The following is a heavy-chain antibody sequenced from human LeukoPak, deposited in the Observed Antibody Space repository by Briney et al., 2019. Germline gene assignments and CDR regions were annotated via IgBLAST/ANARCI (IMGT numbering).Heavy chain of an antibody. CDR2: IYHTGST. Sequence: SETLSLTCGVSGYSISRGYYWAWIRQPPGKGLEWIGTIYHTGSTYYTPSLGSRVTISVDTSKSEFSLNLNSVTAADTAVYYCARAGWIITSGIDYWGQGALVTVSS. CDR3: ARAGWIITSGIDY. V-gene: IGHV4-38-2*01. J-gene: IGHJ4*02. D-gene: IGHD3-10*01. CDR1: GYSISRGYY.